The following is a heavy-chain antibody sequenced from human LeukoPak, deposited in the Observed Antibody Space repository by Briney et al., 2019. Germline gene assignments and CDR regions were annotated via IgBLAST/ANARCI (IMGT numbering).Heavy chain of an antibody. Sequence: SVKVSCKASGGTPSSYTISCVRHAPGQGLEWMGRIIPILDIANYAQKFQGRVTITADKSTSTAYMELSSLRSEDTAVYYCARVLFGELLLFDYWGQGTLVTVSS. J-gene: IGHJ4*02. V-gene: IGHV1-69*02. CDR1: GGTPSSYT. D-gene: IGHD3-10*01. CDR3: ARVLFGELLLFDY. CDR2: IIPILDIA.